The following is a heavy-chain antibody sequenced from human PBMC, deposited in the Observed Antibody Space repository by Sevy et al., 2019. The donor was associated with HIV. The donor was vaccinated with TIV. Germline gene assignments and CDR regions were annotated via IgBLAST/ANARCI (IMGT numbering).Heavy chain of an antibody. V-gene: IGHV1-69*13. CDR2: MIPILGTV. CDR3: ARGGGNGWYYFDY. D-gene: IGHD6-19*01. Sequence: ASVKVSCKASGGTFSSYGISWVRQAPGQGLEWMGGMIPILGTVNYAQKFQGRVTITADESTKTAYMELSSLRSEDTAVYYCARGGGNGWYYFDYWGQETLVTVSS. J-gene: IGHJ4*02. CDR1: GGTFSSYG.